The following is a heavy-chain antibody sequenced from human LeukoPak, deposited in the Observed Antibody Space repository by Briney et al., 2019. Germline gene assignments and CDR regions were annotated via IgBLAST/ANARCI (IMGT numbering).Heavy chain of an antibody. CDR3: AKDVSRIAVAGADY. CDR2: ISYDGSNK. CDR1: GFTFSSYG. D-gene: IGHD6-19*01. Sequence: GRSLRLSCAASGFTFSSYGMHWVRQAPGKGLEWVAVISYDGSNKYYADSVKGRFTISRDNSKNTLYLQMNSLRAEDTAVYYCAKDVSRIAVAGADYWGQGTLVTVSS. V-gene: IGHV3-30*18. J-gene: IGHJ4*02.